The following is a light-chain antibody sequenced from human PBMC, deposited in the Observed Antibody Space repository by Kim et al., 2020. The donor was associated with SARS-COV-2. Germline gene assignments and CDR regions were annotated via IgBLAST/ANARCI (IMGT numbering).Light chain of an antibody. Sequence: SVSPGQTATTTCSGEIVSKKHVRWFQQKSGQAPLLIMFRDTERASGISERFSGSSSETTVTLTNSGVQAEDEAVYYCYCAPDNNPVFGGGTQLTVL. CDR3: YCAPDNNPV. CDR2: RDT. CDR1: IVSKKH. V-gene: IGLV3-27*01. J-gene: IGLJ2*01.